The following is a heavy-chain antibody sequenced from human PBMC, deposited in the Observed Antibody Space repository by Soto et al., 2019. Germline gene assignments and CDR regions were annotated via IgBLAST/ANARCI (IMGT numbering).Heavy chain of an antibody. D-gene: IGHD5-12*01. CDR3: ARRYSGYDGFGLNYYYYGMDV. Sequence: GGSLRLSCAASGFTFSSYAMHWVRQAPGKGLEWVAVISYDGSNKYYADSVKGRFTISRDNSKNTLYLQMNSLRAEDTAVYYCARRYSGYDGFGLNYYYYGMDVWGQGTTVTVSS. J-gene: IGHJ6*02. CDR2: ISYDGSNK. CDR1: GFTFSSYA. V-gene: IGHV3-30-3*01.